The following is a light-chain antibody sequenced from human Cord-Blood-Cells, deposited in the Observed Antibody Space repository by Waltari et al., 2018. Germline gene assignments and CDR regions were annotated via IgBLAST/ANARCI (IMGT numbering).Light chain of an antibody. CDR2: EVS. CDR1: SSDVGSYNR. V-gene: IGLV2-18*02. J-gene: IGLJ3*02. Sequence: QSALTQPPSVSGSPGQSVTISCTGTSSDVGSYNRVSWYQQPPGTAPKLMIYEVSNRPSGVPDRFSGSKSGNTASLTISGLQAEDEADYYCSSYISSSTWVFGGGTKLTVL. CDR3: SSYISSSTWV.